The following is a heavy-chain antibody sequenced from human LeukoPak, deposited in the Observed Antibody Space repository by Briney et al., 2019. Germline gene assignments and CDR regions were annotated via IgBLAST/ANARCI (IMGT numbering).Heavy chain of an antibody. D-gene: IGHD2-2*01. CDR2: INSDGSST. Sequence: GGSLRLSCAASGFTFSSYWMYWVRRAPAKGLVWVSHINSDGSSTSYADSVKGRFTISRDNAKNTLYLQMDSLRAEDTAVYYCARAPVATWFDPWGQGTLVTVSS. V-gene: IGHV3-74*01. CDR3: ARAPVATWFDP. J-gene: IGHJ5*02. CDR1: GFTFSSYW.